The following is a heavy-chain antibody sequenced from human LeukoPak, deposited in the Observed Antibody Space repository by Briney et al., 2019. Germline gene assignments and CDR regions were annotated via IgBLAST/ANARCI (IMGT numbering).Heavy chain of an antibody. V-gene: IGHV1-2*02. CDR2: INPNSGGT. Sequence: ASVKVSCKASGYTFTGYYMHWVRQAPGQGLEWMGWINPNSGGTNYAQKFQGRVTMTTDTSTSTAYMELRSLRSDDTAVYYCARDVWRHCGGDCYMGPWGQGTLVTVSS. J-gene: IGHJ5*02. CDR3: ARDVWRHCGGDCYMGP. CDR1: GYTFTGYY. D-gene: IGHD2-21*02.